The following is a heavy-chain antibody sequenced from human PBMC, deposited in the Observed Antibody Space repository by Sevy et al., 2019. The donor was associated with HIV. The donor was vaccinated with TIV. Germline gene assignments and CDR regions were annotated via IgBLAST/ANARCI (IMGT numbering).Heavy chain of an antibody. CDR3: ASLPAVAGTQRDY. CDR2: IYYSGCT. CDR1: GGSFSSSSYY. V-gene: IGHV4-39*01. Sequence: SETLSLTCTVSGGSFSSSSYYWGWIRQPPGKGLEWIGSIYYSGCTYYNPSLKSRVTISVDTSKNQFSLKLSSVTAADTAVYYCASLPAVAGTQRDYWGQGTLVTVSS. J-gene: IGHJ4*02. D-gene: IGHD6-19*01.